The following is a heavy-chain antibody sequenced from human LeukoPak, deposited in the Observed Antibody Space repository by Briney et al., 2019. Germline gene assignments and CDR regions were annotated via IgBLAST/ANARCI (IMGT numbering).Heavy chain of an antibody. CDR3: ARGVLTIFGVVIKDDAFDI. J-gene: IGHJ3*02. D-gene: IGHD3-3*01. Sequence: TSETLSLTCTVSGAPITRYYWSWIRQPPGKGLEWIGYIYYTGSANYNPSLKSRVSISVDTSKNQFSLKLSSVTAADTAVYYCARGVLTIFGVVIKDDAFDIWGQGTMVTVSS. V-gene: IGHV4-59*08. CDR2: IYYTGSA. CDR1: GAPITRYY.